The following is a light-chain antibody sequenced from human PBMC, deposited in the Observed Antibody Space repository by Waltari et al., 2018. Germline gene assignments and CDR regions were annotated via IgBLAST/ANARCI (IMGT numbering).Light chain of an antibody. Sequence: QLVVTQSPPAPASLGASVKLTCILSSGHSSNVITWPQQQPEQGPRYSTMVNSDRSHSRGDEIPVRFSGSSAGGERYLTSCSLQAEDEADYYCQTGGHGTWVYGGGTNLTVL. V-gene: IGLV4-69*01. CDR1: SGHSSNV. J-gene: IGLJ3*02. CDR3: QTGGHGTWV. CDR2: VNSDRSH.